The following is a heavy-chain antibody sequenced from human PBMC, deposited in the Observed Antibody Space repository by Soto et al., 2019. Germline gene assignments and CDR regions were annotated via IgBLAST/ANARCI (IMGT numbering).Heavy chain of an antibody. D-gene: IGHD3-9*01. CDR1: GFTFSSYA. V-gene: IGHV3-30-3*01. CDR3: ARDQGYYDILTGYYTLDY. CDR2: ISYDGSNK. Sequence: QVQLVESGGGVVQPGRSLRLSCAASGFTFSSYAMHWVRQAPGKGLEWVAVISYDGSNKYYADSVKGRFTISRDNSKNTLYLQMNSLRAEDTAVYYCARDQGYYDILTGYYTLDYWGQGTLVTVSS. J-gene: IGHJ4*02.